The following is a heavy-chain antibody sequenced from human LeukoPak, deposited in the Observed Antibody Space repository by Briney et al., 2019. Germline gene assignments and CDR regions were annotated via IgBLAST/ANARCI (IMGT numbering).Heavy chain of an antibody. CDR2: ISGSGGST. D-gene: IGHD6-19*01. J-gene: IGHJ4*02. Sequence: QPGGSLRLSCAASGFTFSSYAMSWVRQAPGKGLEWVSAISGSGGSTYFADSVKGRFTISRDNSEKTLYLQMSSLRAEDTAVYYCAKPPASAWYSYFFDFWGQGILVTVSS. CDR1: GFTFSSYA. V-gene: IGHV3-23*01. CDR3: AKPPASAWYSYFFDF.